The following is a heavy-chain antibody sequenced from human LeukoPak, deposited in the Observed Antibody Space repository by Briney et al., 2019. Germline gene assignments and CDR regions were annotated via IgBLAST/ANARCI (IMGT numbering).Heavy chain of an antibody. Sequence: SETLSLTCTVSGGSISSYYWSWIRQPPGKGLEWIGYIYYSGSTNYNPSLKSRVTISVDTSKNQFSLKLSSVTAADTAVYYCARRPVGVYCSSTSCYRRAFDIWGQGAMVTVSS. V-gene: IGHV4-59*12. CDR3: ARRPVGVYCSSTSCYRRAFDI. CDR1: GGSISSYY. CDR2: IYYSGST. D-gene: IGHD2-2*01. J-gene: IGHJ3*02.